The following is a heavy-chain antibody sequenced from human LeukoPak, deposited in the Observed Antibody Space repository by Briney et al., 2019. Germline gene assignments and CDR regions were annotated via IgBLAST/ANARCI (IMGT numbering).Heavy chain of an antibody. Sequence: SVKVSCKASGGTFSSYAISWVRQAPGQGLEWMGGIIPIFGTANYAQKFQGRVTITTDESTSTAYMELSSLRSEDTAVYYCARERDGPFRVVTGGGNWFDPWGQGTLVTVSS. CDR2: IIPIFGTA. J-gene: IGHJ5*02. D-gene: IGHD3-3*01. CDR3: ARERDGPFRVVTGGGNWFDP. V-gene: IGHV1-69*05. CDR1: GGTFSSYA.